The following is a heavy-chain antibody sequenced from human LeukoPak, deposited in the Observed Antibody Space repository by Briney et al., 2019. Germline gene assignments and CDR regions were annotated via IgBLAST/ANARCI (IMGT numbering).Heavy chain of an antibody. J-gene: IGHJ4*02. CDR2: IYYSGST. V-gene: IGHV4-39*07. CDR1: GGSISSSSYY. D-gene: IGHD1-26*01. Sequence: SETLSLTCTVSGGSISSSSYYWGWIRQPPGKGLEWIGSIYYSGSTYYNPSLKSRVTISVDTSKNQFSLKLGSVTAADTAVYYCARRRRYSGSYYDYWGQGTLVTVSS. CDR3: ARRRRYSGSYYDY.